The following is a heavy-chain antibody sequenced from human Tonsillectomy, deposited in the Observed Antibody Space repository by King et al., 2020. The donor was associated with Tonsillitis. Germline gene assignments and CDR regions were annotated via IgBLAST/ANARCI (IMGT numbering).Heavy chain of an antibody. V-gene: IGHV3-73*02. D-gene: IGHD6-13*01. CDR1: GFTFSGSA. CDR3: TGYSSSYDNYYYYYMDV. CDR2: SRSKAQSSLH. J-gene: IGHJ6*03. Sequence: VQLVESGGGLGQPGGSLKLSCAVSGFTFSGSAMHWVRQASGKGREWVVGSRSKAQSSLHAYAASGKDRLTNSREVARTTADLQMNSLKTEDTAVYYCTGYSSSYDNYYYYYMDVWGKGTTVTVSS.